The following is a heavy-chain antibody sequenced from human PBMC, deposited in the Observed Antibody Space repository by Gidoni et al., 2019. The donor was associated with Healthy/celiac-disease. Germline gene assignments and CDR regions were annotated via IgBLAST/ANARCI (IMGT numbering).Heavy chain of an antibody. CDR2: ISPGDSDT. J-gene: IGHJ6*02. D-gene: IGHD2-2*01. Sequence: EVQLVQSGAEVKKPGESLKISCKGSGYSFTSYWIGWVRQMPGKGLEWMGIISPGDSDTRYSPSFQGQVTISADKSISTAYLQWSSLKASDTAMYYCARQGYCSSTSCYYYYGMDVWGQGTTVTVSS. CDR3: ARQGYCSSTSCYYYYGMDV. V-gene: IGHV5-51*01. CDR1: GYSFTSYW.